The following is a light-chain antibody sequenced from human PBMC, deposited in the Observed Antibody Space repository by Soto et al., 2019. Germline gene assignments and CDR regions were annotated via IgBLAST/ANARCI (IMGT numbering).Light chain of an antibody. Sequence: SYELTQPPSVSVAPGQTARITCGGNNLGSKSVHWYQQKPGQAPVVVVYDDSDRPSGIPDRFSGSNSGNTATLTISRLEAGDEADYYCQVWDSSSDHVVFGGGTKLTVL. CDR1: NLGSKS. V-gene: IGLV3-21*02. J-gene: IGLJ2*01. CDR2: DDS. CDR3: QVWDSSSDHVV.